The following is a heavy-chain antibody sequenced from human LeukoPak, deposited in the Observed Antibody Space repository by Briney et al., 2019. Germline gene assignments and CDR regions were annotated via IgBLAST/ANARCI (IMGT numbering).Heavy chain of an antibody. J-gene: IGHJ3*02. CDR1: GFTFSDHY. Sequence: GGSLRLSCAASGFTFSDHYMDWVRQAPGKGVEWVSSIDSSSSYIYYADSVKGRFTMSRDNAQNALYLEMNSLRAEDTAVYYCAREKKTEWTTGAFDIWGQGTMVTVSS. V-gene: IGHV3-21*04. CDR2: IDSSSSYI. CDR3: AREKKTEWTTGAFDI. D-gene: IGHD3-3*01.